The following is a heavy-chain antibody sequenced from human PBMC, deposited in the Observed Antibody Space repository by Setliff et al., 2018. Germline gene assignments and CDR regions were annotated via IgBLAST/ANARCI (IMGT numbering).Heavy chain of an antibody. Sequence: SETLSLTCGVYGESFSNNYWSWIRQPPGKGLEWIGEINHSGSTNYNPSLTSRVSISVDTSKNQFSLKLSSVTAADTAVYYCARGISSSWYPHFDYWGQGTLVTVSS. D-gene: IGHD6-13*01. CDR3: ARGISSSWYPHFDY. CDR2: INHSGST. J-gene: IGHJ4*02. V-gene: IGHV4-34*01. CDR1: GESFSNNY.